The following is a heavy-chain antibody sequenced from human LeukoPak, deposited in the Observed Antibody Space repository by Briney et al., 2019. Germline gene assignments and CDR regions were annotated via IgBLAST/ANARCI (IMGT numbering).Heavy chain of an antibody. J-gene: IGHJ3*02. V-gene: IGHV1-69*13. D-gene: IGHD1-26*01. CDR2: IIPIFGTA. Sequence: GASVKVSCKASGGTLSSYAISGGRQAPGQGLEWMGGIIPIFGTANYAQKFQGRVTITADESTSTAYMELSSLRSEDTAVYYCARGGAADAFDIWGQGTMVTVSS. CDR1: GGTLSSYA. CDR3: ARGGAADAFDI.